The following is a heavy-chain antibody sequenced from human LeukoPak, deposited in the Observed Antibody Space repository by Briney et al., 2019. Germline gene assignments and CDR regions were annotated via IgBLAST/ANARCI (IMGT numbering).Heavy chain of an antibody. V-gene: IGHV3-33*01. D-gene: IGHD2-15*01. J-gene: IGHJ4*02. CDR2: IWFDGSKK. CDR1: GFTFSIYD. Sequence: SGGSLRLSCAASGFTFSIYDMHWVRQAPGKGLEWVAVIWFDGSKKEYADSVKGRFTISRDNSKNTLYLQMDSLRAEDTAVYYCAGGYGNGGYCPYLDYWGQGTLVTVSS. CDR3: AGGYGNGGYCPYLDY.